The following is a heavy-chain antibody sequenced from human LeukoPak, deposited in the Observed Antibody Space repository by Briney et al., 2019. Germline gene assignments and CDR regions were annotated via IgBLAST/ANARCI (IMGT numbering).Heavy chain of an antibody. Sequence: PSQTLSLTCTVSGGSISSYYWSWSRQPPGKGLEWIGYFYYSGSTNYNPSLKSRVTISVDTSKNQFSLKLSSVTAADTAVYYCARAGLYYDFWSGLDYWGQGTLVTVSS. CDR1: GGSISSYY. CDR2: FYYSGST. V-gene: IGHV4-59*01. J-gene: IGHJ4*02. CDR3: ARAGLYYDFWSGLDY. D-gene: IGHD3-3*01.